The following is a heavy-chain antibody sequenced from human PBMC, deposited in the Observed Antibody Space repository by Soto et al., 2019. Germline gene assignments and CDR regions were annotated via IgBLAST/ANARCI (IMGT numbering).Heavy chain of an antibody. D-gene: IGHD5-12*01. CDR2: ISYDGSNK. J-gene: IGHJ3*02. V-gene: IGHV3-30*18. Sequence: PGGSLRLSCAASGFTFSSYGMHWVRQAPGKGLEWVAVISYDGSNKYYADSVKGRFTISRDNSKNTLYLQMNSLRAEDTAVYYCAKSLQWLRDHDAYDIRGQGTMVTGSS. CDR3: AKSLQWLRDHDAYDI. CDR1: GFTFSSYG.